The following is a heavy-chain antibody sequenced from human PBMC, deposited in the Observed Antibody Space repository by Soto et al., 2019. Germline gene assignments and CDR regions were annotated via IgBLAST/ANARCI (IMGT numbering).Heavy chain of an antibody. CDR2: VYYSGSA. CDR1: GGSVSSPDYY. D-gene: IGHD3-16*01. CDR3: ARDWAWAAEKFGLDV. Sequence: PSETLSLTCTVSGGSVSSPDYYWSWIRQPPGKGLEWIAYVYYSGSANYDPSLKSRVTISVDRSKNQFSLKLKSVTAADTAVYYFARDWAWAAEKFGLDVWGQGT. J-gene: IGHJ6*01. V-gene: IGHV4-61*08.